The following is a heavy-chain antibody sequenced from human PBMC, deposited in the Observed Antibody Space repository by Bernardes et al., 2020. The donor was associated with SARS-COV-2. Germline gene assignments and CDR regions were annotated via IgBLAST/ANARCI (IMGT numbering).Heavy chain of an antibody. J-gene: IGHJ5*02. CDR2: ISHSGST. V-gene: IGHV4-4*02. CDR3: TRASWFDP. Sequence: SETLSLTCAVSGGSITSTNWWSWVRQPPGKGLQWIGAISHSGSTNYNPSLKSRVTISVDKSKNQFSLKLSSVTAADTALYYCTRASWFDPWGQGTLVTVSS. CDR1: GGSITSTNW.